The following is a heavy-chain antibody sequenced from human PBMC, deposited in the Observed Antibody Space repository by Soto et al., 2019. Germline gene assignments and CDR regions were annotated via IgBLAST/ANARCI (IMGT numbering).Heavy chain of an antibody. J-gene: IGHJ4*02. CDR1: GFTFDDYT. Sequence: GGSLRLSCAASGFTFDDYTMHWVRQAPGKGLEWVSLISWDGGSTYYADSVKGRFTISRDNSKNSLYLQMNSLRTEDTALYYCAKDIGHAFSGAGGIDYWGQGTLVTVSS. CDR3: AKDIGHAFSGAGGIDY. CDR2: ISWDGGST. V-gene: IGHV3-43*01. D-gene: IGHD3-16*01.